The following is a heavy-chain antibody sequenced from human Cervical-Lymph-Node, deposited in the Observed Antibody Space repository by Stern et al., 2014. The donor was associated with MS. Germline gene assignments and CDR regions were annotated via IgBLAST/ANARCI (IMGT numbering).Heavy chain of an antibody. J-gene: IGHJ6*02. D-gene: IGHD4-17*01. V-gene: IGHV5-51*01. CDR2: LYPGDSDT. CDR1: GYSFTSYW. Sequence: EVQLVQSGAEVKKPGESLKISCKGSGYSFTSYWIGWVRQMPGKGLEWMGILYPGDSDTRYSPSFQGQVPISADKSISTAYLQWSSLKASDTAMYYCARSYGDYDYYYGMDVWGQGTTVTVSS. CDR3: ARSYGDYDYYYGMDV.